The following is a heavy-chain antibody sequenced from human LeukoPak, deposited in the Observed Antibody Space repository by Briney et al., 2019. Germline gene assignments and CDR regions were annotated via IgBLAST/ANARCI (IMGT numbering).Heavy chain of an antibody. J-gene: IGHJ4*02. CDR2: INPNSGGT. Sequence: ASVKVSCKASGYTFTGYYMHWVRQAPGQGLERMGWINPNSGGTNYAQKFQGRVTMTRDTSISTAYMELSRLRSDDTAVYYCARVVRGVIINPMGYWGQGTLVTVSS. V-gene: IGHV1-2*02. D-gene: IGHD3-10*01. CDR1: GYTFTGYY. CDR3: ARVVRGVIINPMGY.